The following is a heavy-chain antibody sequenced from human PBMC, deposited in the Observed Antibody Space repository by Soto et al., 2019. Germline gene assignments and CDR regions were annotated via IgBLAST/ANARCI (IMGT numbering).Heavy chain of an antibody. V-gene: IGHV3-15*07. CDR1: GFTFINDW. Sequence: EVQLVESGGGLVKPGGSLRLSCAASGFTFINDWMHWVRQAPGKGLEWVGRMKSKTDGGTTDYAAPVNGRFTISRDDSNDTLYLQMNSLKTEDTGMYFCTSDLSYTGGWLHWGQGTLVTVSS. CDR3: TSDLSYTGGWLH. D-gene: IGHD6-19*01. J-gene: IGHJ4*02. CDR2: MKSKTDGGTT.